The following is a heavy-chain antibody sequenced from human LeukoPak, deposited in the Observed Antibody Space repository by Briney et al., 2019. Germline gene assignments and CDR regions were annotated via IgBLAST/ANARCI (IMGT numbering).Heavy chain of an antibody. V-gene: IGHV3-23*01. J-gene: IGHJ4*02. D-gene: IGHD3-3*01. CDR1: GFIFVSYA. Sequence: GGSLRLSCAASGFIFVSYAISWVRQAPGKGLEWVSAISGMGGSTYYADYVKGRLTISRDNSKTTLYLQMNSLRAEDTAVYYCAKSHDFWSGYYPFDYWGQGTLVTVSS. CDR2: ISGMGGST. CDR3: AKSHDFWSGYYPFDY.